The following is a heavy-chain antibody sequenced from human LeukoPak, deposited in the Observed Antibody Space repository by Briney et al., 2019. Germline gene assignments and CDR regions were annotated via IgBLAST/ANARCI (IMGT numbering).Heavy chain of an antibody. D-gene: IGHD1-26*01. CDR1: GYIFPRYG. Sequence: GASVKVSCKGSGYIFPRYGLAWGRQAPGQGLEWMGWISPYNGETKYAQNFQDRLTLTTDTSTSTAYMDLRSLRSDDTAVYYCVRDNLPVGSPENYFDSWGQGTLVTVSS. J-gene: IGHJ4*02. CDR2: ISPYNGET. V-gene: IGHV1-18*01. CDR3: VRDNLPVGSPENYFDS.